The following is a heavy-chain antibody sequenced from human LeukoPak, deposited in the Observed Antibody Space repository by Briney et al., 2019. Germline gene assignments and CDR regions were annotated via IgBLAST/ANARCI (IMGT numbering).Heavy chain of an antibody. D-gene: IGHD1-14*01. Sequence: ASVKVSCKASGFTFTRYDINWVRQASGQGLEWMGWMNPNNGNTGYAQKFQGRVTMTRDTYTSTAYMQLRGLRPEDTAVYYCVRDAEGAGISVNFWFDPWGQGTLVTVSS. CDR1: GFTFTRYD. CDR3: VRDAEGAGISVNFWFDP. CDR2: MNPNNGNT. J-gene: IGHJ5*02. V-gene: IGHV1-8*01.